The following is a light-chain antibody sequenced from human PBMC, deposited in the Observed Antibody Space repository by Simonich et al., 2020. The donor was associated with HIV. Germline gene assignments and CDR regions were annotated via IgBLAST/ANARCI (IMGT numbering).Light chain of an antibody. CDR1: QPFLYSSNNKNY. J-gene: IGKJ1*01. V-gene: IGKV4-1*01. CDR2: WAS. Sequence: DIVMTQSPDSLAVSLGERATINCKSSQPFLYSSNNKNYLAWYQQKPGQPPNLLIYWASTRESGVPERFNGSGSETDFTLTISSLQAEDVAVYYCQQYYITPHTFGQGTKVEIK. CDR3: QQYYITPHT.